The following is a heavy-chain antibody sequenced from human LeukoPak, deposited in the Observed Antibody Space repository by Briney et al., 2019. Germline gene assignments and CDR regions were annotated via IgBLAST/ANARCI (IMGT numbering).Heavy chain of an antibody. CDR2: ISSSGDST. D-gene: IGHD3-16*02. V-gene: IGHV3-23*01. J-gene: IGHJ4*02. Sequence: GGSLRLSCAASGFTFSSYAMSWVRQAPGKGLEWVSAISSSGDSTYYADSVKGRLTISRDNSKNTLYLQMNSLRAEDTAVYYCATRPITFGGVIVWGQGTLVTVSS. CDR1: GFTFSSYA. CDR3: ATRPITFGGVIV.